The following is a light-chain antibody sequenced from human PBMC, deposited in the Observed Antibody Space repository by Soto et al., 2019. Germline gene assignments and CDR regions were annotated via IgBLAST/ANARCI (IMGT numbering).Light chain of an antibody. CDR1: QSLSDS. CDR3: QQRKNWPWK. V-gene: IGKV3-11*01. J-gene: IGKJ1*01. Sequence: EIVLTQSPGALSLSPGDRATLSCRASQSLSDSLAWYQLKPGQAPRLLIYEASTRATGIPDRFSGSGTGADFTLTISSLEPEDFTVYYCQQRKNWPWKCGQGTKVAIK. CDR2: EAS.